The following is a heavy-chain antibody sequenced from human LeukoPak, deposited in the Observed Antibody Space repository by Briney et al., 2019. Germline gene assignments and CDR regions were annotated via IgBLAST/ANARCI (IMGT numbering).Heavy chain of an antibody. D-gene: IGHD3-22*01. CDR3: AREDEYYYDSSGYSPS. CDR2: ISSSSYI. J-gene: IGHJ5*02. Sequence: GGSLRLSCAASGFTFSSYSMNWVRQAPGKGLEWVSSISSSSYIYYADSVKGRFTISRDNAKNSLYLQMNSLRAEDTAVYYCAREDEYYYDSSGYSPSWGQGTLVTVSS. V-gene: IGHV3-21*04. CDR1: GFTFSSYS.